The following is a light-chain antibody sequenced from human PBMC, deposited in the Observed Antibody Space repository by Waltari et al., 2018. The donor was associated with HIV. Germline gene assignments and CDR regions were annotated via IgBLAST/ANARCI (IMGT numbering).Light chain of an antibody. CDR3: QSYDSSLTMG. V-gene: IGLV1-40*01. CDR1: SPNIGAGYD. CDR2: ATI. Sequence: QSVLTQQLSVSGAPGPRVTISCTGGSPNIGAGYDVHSYQRLPGPAPKPLIFATINRPSGVPDRFAGSSSGTSASLATTGLQAEDEADYYCQSYDSSLTMGFGGGTKVTVL. J-gene: IGLJ2*01.